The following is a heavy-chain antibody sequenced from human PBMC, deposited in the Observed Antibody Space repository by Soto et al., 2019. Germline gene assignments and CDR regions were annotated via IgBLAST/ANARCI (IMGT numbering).Heavy chain of an antibody. J-gene: IGHJ4*02. D-gene: IGHD1-26*01. Sequence: QGQLAESGGGVVQPGRSLRLSCAASGITFRNYGMHWARQAPGKGLEWVAFASYDENDKYYVESVKGRFTISRDNSRNTLYLQMNSLRSEDTAVYYCAGEGGGVVGETSFDLWGQGTLVIVSS. CDR3: AGEGGGVVGETSFDL. CDR1: GITFRNYG. CDR2: ASYDENDK. V-gene: IGHV3-30*03.